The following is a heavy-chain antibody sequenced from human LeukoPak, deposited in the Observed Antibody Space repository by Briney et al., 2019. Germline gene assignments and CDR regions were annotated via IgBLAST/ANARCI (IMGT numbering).Heavy chain of an antibody. CDR2: IYQSGST. CDR3: ARHKWDGFNCFDY. V-gene: IGHV4-59*08. CDR1: GGSISTFY. D-gene: IGHD5-24*01. Sequence: SETLSLTCTVSGGSISTFYWSWIRQPPGKGLEWIAYIYQSGSTNYNPSLKSRVTISVDTSKNQFSLSLSSVTAADTAVYYCARHKWDGFNCFDYWGQGTLVTVSS. J-gene: IGHJ4*02.